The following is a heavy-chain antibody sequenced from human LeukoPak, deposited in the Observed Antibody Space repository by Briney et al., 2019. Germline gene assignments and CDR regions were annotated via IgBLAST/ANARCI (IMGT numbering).Heavy chain of an antibody. Sequence: ASVKLSCTASGYTFTSYGISWVRQAPGQGLEWMGWINSNSDNTNYTQKLQGRVTMTTDTSTSTAYMELRSLRSDDTAVYYCARDLGYCSSTSCSSNWFDPWGQGGLVTVSS. J-gene: IGHJ5*02. CDR3: ARDLGYCSSTSCSSNWFDP. V-gene: IGHV1-18*01. CDR2: INSNSDNT. CDR1: GYTFTSYG. D-gene: IGHD2-2*01.